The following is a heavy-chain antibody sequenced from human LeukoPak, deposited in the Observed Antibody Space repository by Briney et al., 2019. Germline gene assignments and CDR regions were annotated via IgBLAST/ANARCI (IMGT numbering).Heavy chain of an antibody. CDR2: IYHSGNT. Sequence: SETLSLTCAVSGYSISSGYHWAWIRQSPGKGREWIGIIYHSGNTYYNPSLKSRVTISVDTSMNQFSLKVTSVTAADTAVYYCARLKFYDSTGYSPGHYMDVWGKGTTVTVS. CDR1: GYSISSGYH. D-gene: IGHD3-22*01. J-gene: IGHJ6*03. CDR3: ARLKFYDSTGYSPGHYMDV. V-gene: IGHV4-38-2*01.